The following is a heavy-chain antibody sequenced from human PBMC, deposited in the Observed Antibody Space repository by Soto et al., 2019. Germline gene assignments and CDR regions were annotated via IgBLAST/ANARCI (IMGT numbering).Heavy chain of an antibody. J-gene: IGHJ2*01. CDR2: INPSGGYT. D-gene: IGHD2-15*01. V-gene: IGHV1-46*01. Sequence: PSVKVSCKAAGYTFSSYYMHWVRQAPGQGLEWMGLINPSGGYTTYAQKFQGRVTMTRDTSTTTVYMELSSLRSEDTAVYYCARGAVRYCSGGSCPSSCREPATHHKQVKLYRPNSHSNIRPCPPRSGCSLGETACSWNCLW. CDR3: ARGAVRYCSGGSCPSSCREPATHHKQVKLYRPNSHSNIRPCPPRSGCSLGETACSWNCL. CDR1: GYTFSSYY.